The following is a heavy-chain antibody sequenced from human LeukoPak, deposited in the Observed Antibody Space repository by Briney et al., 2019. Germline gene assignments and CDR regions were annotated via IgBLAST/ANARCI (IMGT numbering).Heavy chain of an antibody. V-gene: IGHV4-59*01. CDR3: ARGYCSSTSCYTNWFDP. D-gene: IGHD2-2*02. CDR2: IYYSGST. J-gene: IGHJ5*02. CDR1: GGSLSSYY. Sequence: SETLSLTCTVSGGSLSSYYWSWIRQPPGKRLDWIGPIYYSGSTHYNTSLKSRVTTSVDTPKTQFSLKLSSVTAADTAVYYCARGYCSSTSCYTNWFDPWGQGTLVTVSS.